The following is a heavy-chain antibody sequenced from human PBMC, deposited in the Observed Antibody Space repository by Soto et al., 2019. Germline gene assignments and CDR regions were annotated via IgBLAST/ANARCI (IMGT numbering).Heavy chain of an antibody. J-gene: IGHJ4*02. CDR1: GFTFSSYA. Sequence: GGSLRLSCAASGFTFSSYAMSWVRQAPGKGLEWVSAISGSGGSTYYAASVKGRFTISRDNSKNTLYLQMNSLRAEDTAVYYCAKGGHMTTVTIFDYWGQGTLVTVSS. V-gene: IGHV3-23*01. CDR3: AKGGHMTTVTIFDY. D-gene: IGHD4-17*01. CDR2: ISGSGGST.